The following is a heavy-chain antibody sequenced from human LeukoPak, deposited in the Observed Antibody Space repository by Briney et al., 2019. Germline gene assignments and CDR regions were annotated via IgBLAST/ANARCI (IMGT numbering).Heavy chain of an antibody. D-gene: IGHD5-24*01. CDR2: INPSGGST. V-gene: IGHV1-46*01. CDR3: ARTDGGDLASDY. Sequence: ASVKVSCKASGYTFTSYYMHWVRQAPGQGLEWMGIINPSGGSTSYAQKFQGRVTMTRDTSTSTVYMELSSLRSGDTAVYYCARTDGGDLASDYWGQGTLVTVSS. CDR1: GYTFTSYY. J-gene: IGHJ4*02.